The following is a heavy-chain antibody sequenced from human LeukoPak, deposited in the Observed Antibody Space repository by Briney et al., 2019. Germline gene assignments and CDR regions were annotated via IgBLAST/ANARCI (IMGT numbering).Heavy chain of an antibody. J-gene: IGHJ6*02. CDR3: ARGRWLKPVGYYYGMDV. D-gene: IGHD6-19*01. CDR2: ISSSGSTI. CDR1: GFTFSAYY. V-gene: IGHV3-11*01. Sequence: PGGSLRLSCAASGFTFSAYYMSWIRQAPGKGLEWVSYISSSGSTIYYADSVKGRFTISRDNAKNSLYLQMNSLRAEDTAVYYCARGRWLKPVGYYYGMDVWGQGTTVTVSS.